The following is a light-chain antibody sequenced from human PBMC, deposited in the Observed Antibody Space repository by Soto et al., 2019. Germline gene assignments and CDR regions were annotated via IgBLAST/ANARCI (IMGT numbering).Light chain of an antibody. CDR1: QGISSY. CDR3: QQYYSYPRA. CDR2: AAS. V-gene: IGKV1-8*01. Sequence: IRMTQSPSSLSASTGDRVTISCRASQGISSYLAWYQKKPGKAPKLLIYAASTLQSGVPSRFSGSGSGTDFTLTISCLQSEDFATYYCQQYYSYPRAFGQGTKVDIK. J-gene: IGKJ1*01.